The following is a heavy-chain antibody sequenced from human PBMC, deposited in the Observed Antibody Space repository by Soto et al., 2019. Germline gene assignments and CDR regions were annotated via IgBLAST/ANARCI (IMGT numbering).Heavy chain of an antibody. J-gene: IGHJ4*02. CDR1: GGSISSGGYY. V-gene: IGHV4-31*03. D-gene: IGHD3-22*01. CDR3: ARVNYYDSSGYPYYFDY. CDR2: IYYSGST. Sequence: QVQLQESGPGLVKPSQTLSLTCTVSGGSISSGGYYWSWIRQHPGKGLEWIGYIYYSGSTYYNPSLKSRVTISVDTSKNQFSLKLSSVTAADTAVYYCARVNYYDSSGYPYYFDYWGQGTLVTVSS.